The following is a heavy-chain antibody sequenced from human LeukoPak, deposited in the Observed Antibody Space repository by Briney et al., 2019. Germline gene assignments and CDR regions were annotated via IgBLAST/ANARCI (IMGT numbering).Heavy chain of an antibody. CDR2: ISANGYAT. D-gene: IGHD1-26*01. J-gene: IGHJ5*02. V-gene: IGHV3-23*01. CDR3: AKWPEGATPKFHH. Sequence: GGSLRLSCAASGFTFSSYAMSWVRQAPGKGLEAAGKGLEWVSTISANGYATYYPDSVRGRFTISRDNSKRTLHLQMDSMRAEDSALYYCAKWPEGATPKFHHWGQGTLVTVSS. CDR1: GFTFSSYA.